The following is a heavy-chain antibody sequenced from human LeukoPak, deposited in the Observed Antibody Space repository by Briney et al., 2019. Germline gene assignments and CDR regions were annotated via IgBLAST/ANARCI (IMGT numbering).Heavy chain of an antibody. V-gene: IGHV1-18*01. Sequence: ASVKVSCKASGYTFTSYGISWVRQAPGQGLEWMGWISAYNGNTNCAQKLQGRVTMTTDTSTSTAYMELRSLRSDDTAVYYCARVGGRWELPRLSYFDYWGQGTLVTVSS. CDR3: ARVGGRWELPRLSYFDY. D-gene: IGHD1-26*01. CDR1: GYTFTSYG. J-gene: IGHJ4*02. CDR2: ISAYNGNT.